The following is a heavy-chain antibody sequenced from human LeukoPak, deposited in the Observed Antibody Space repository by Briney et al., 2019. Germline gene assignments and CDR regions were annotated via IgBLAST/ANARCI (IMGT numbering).Heavy chain of an antibody. V-gene: IGHV1-2*02. D-gene: IGHD5-18*01. CDR2: INPNSGGT. CDR1: GYTFTGYY. Sequence: ASVKVSCKASGYTFTGYYMHWVRQAPGQGLEWMGWINPNSGGTNYAQKFQGRVTMTRDTSISTAYMELSRLRSDDTAVYYCAREMDTAMVPPVSYLDYWGQGTLVTVSS. CDR3: AREMDTAMVPPVSYLDY. J-gene: IGHJ4*02.